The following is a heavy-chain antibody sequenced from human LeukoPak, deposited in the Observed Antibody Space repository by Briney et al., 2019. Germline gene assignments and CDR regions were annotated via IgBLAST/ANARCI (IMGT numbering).Heavy chain of an antibody. Sequence: GGSLRLSCAASGFTFSSYAMSWVRQAPGKGLEWVSAISGSGGSTYYADSVKGRFTISRDNSKNTLYLQMNSLRAEDTAVYYCASYRVRGVIIDYYFDYWGQGTLVTVSS. CDR2: ISGSGGST. CDR3: ASYRVRGVIIDYYFDY. CDR1: GFTFSSYA. J-gene: IGHJ4*02. D-gene: IGHD3-10*01. V-gene: IGHV3-23*01.